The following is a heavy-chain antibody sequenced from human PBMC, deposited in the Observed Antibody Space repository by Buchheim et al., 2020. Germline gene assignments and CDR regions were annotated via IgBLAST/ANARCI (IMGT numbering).Heavy chain of an antibody. D-gene: IGHD6-13*01. J-gene: IGHJ4*02. V-gene: IGHV3-74*01. Sequence: EVQLVESGGGLVQPGGSLRLSCAASGFTFSNFWMHWVRQAPGKGLVWISRIKGDGSSTSYADSMKGRFTISTDNAKNTIYLEIKSLRAEDTAVYYYARETRAAADSWGQGTL. CDR1: GFTFSNFW. CDR2: IKGDGSST. CDR3: ARETRAAADS.